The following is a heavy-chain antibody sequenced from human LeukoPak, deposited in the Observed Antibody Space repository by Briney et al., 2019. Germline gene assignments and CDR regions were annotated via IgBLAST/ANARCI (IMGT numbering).Heavy chain of an antibody. CDR2: IYYSGST. J-gene: IGHJ4*02. Sequence: PSETLSLTCTVSGGSISSYYWSWIRQPPGKGLEWIGYIYYSGSTNYNPSLKSRVTISVDASKNQFSLKLSSVTAADTAVYYCARVTIFGVVRYFDCWGQGTLVTVSS. D-gene: IGHD3-3*01. CDR1: GGSISSYY. CDR3: ARVTIFGVVRYFDC. V-gene: IGHV4-59*01.